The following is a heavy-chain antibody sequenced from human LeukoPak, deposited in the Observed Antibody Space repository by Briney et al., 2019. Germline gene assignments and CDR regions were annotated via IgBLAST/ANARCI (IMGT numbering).Heavy chain of an antibody. J-gene: IGHJ4*02. D-gene: IGHD3-16*01. CDR2: IYSGGST. V-gene: IGHV3-53*01. Sequence: GGSLRLSCAASGFTVSSNYMSWVRQAPGKGLEWVSVIYSGGSTYYADSVKGRFTISRDNSKNTLYLQMNSLRAEDTAVYYCARDYPGDSMLWEDYFDYWGQGILVTVSS. CDR3: ARDYPGDSMLWEDYFDY. CDR1: GFTVSSNY.